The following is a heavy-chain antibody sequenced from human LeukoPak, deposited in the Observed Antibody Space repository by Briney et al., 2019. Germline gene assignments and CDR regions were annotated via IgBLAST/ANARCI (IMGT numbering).Heavy chain of an antibody. D-gene: IGHD1-26*01. Sequence: PGGSLRLSCAASGFTFSSYAMSWARQAPGKGLEWVSVISGSGGSTYYADSVKGRFTISRDSSKNTLYLQMNSLRAEDTAVYYCAKDRSGSYSGFDYWGQGTLVTVSS. CDR1: GFTFSSYA. V-gene: IGHV3-23*01. J-gene: IGHJ4*02. CDR2: ISGSGGST. CDR3: AKDRSGSYSGFDY.